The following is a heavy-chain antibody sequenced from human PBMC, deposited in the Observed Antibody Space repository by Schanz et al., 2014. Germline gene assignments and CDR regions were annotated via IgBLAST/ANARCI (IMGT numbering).Heavy chain of an antibody. CDR3: ARDGGAF. Sequence: QVQLVQSGAEVKKPGASVKVSCKASGYTLTAYYMHWVRQAPGQGLEWMGWINPDSGGTDYAQKFQGRVAMTRDTSSSAAYMELSGLRSDDTAVYYCARDGGAFWGQGTLVTVSS. D-gene: IGHD3-16*01. CDR2: INPDSGGT. J-gene: IGHJ4*02. CDR1: GYTLTAYY. V-gene: IGHV1-2*02.